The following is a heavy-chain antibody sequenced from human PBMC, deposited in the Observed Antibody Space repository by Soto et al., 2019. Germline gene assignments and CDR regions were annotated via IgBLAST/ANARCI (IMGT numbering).Heavy chain of an antibody. J-gene: IGHJ6*02. V-gene: IGHV1-8*01. CDR1: GYTFTSYD. Sequence: ASVKVSCKASGYTFTSYDINWVRQATGQGLEWMGWMNPNSGNTGYAQKFQGRVTMTRNTSISTAYMELSSLRSEDTAVYYCARLPGYCISTSCYQGEDYYYYYGMDVWGQGTTVTVS. D-gene: IGHD2-2*01. CDR3: ARLPGYCISTSCYQGEDYYYYYGMDV. CDR2: MNPNSGNT.